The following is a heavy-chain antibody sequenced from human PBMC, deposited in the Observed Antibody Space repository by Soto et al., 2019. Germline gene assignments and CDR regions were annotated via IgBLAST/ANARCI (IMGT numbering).Heavy chain of an antibody. Sequence: SETLSLTCTVSGGSVSSSSYSWGWIRQSPGKGLEWIGTIYSSENTYYNPSLLSRVTVSVDTSKNQFSLKVTSVTAADTAVYYCARLHGYCISSSCHGHYAMDVWGQGTTVTVSS. CDR2: IYSSENT. CDR1: GGSVSSSSYS. J-gene: IGHJ6*02. CDR3: ARLHGYCISSSCHGHYAMDV. V-gene: IGHV4-39*01. D-gene: IGHD2-2*01.